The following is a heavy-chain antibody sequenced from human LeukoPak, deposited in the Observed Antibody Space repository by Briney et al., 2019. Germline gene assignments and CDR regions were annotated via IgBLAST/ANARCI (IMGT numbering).Heavy chain of an antibody. CDR3: ARLAVVVGAPQPYYFDY. V-gene: IGHV5-51*01. J-gene: IGHJ4*02. CDR2: IYPGDSET. Sequence: GESLKISCKGSGYTFTSYWIGWVRQMPGKGLEWMGIIYPGDSETRYSPSFQGQVTISADKSISTAYLQWSSLKASDTAMYYSARLAVVVGAPQPYYFDYWGQGTLVTVSS. D-gene: IGHD2-15*01. CDR1: GYTFTSYW.